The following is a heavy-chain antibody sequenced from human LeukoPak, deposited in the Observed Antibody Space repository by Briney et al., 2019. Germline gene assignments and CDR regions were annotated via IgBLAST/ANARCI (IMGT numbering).Heavy chain of an antibody. CDR1: GFTFSNSA. J-gene: IGHJ5*02. V-gene: IGHV3-48*04. CDR2: ITISGHTK. Sequence: GGSLRLSCAASGFTFSNSAMNWVRQAPGKGLEWIADITISGHTKNYADSVKGRFTISRDNARTSLYLQMNSLRVEDTGVYYCARGDPHADLWGQGTLVTVSS. CDR3: ARGDPHADL.